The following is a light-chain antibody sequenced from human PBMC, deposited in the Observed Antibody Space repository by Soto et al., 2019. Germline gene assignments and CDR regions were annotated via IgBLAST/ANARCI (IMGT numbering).Light chain of an antibody. CDR3: QQRNNWPPIFT. J-gene: IGKJ3*01. CDR2: DTS. V-gene: IGKV3-11*01. CDR1: QSVSTY. Sequence: EIVLTQSPATLSLSPGETATLSCRASQSVSTYLAWYQQKPGQAPRLLIYDTSNRATGIPARFSGSGSGTDFTLTISSLEPEDFAVYYCQQRNNWPPIFTFGPGTKVDFK.